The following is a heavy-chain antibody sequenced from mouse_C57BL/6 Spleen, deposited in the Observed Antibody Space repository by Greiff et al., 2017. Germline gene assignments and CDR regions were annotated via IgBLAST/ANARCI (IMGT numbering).Heavy chain of an antibody. J-gene: IGHJ2*01. Sequence: QVQLKESGAELVRPGASVKLSCKASGYTFTDYYINWVKQRPGQGLEWIARIYPGSGNTYYNEKFKGKATLTAEKSSSTAYMQLSSLTSEDSAVYFCAREGGLLWPFDYWGQGTTLTVSS. CDR2: IYPGSGNT. CDR3: AREGGLLWPFDY. V-gene: IGHV1-76*01. CDR1: GYTFTDYY. D-gene: IGHD2-1*01.